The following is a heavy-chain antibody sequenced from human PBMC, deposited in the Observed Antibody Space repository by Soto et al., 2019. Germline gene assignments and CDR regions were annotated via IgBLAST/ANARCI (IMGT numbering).Heavy chain of an antibody. CDR2: IIPIFGTA. CDR1: GGTFSSYA. D-gene: IGHD2-15*01. CDR3: ARSQGGSSSLDIYYYYYYGMDV. Sequence: QVQLVQSGAEVKKPGSSVKVSCKAPGGTFSSYAISWVRQAPGQGLEWRGGIIPIFGTANYAQKFQGRVTITAEESTSTGYMELSSLRSEDTAVYYCARSQGGSSSLDIYYYYYYGMDVWGQGTTVNVSS. V-gene: IGHV1-69*01. J-gene: IGHJ6*02.